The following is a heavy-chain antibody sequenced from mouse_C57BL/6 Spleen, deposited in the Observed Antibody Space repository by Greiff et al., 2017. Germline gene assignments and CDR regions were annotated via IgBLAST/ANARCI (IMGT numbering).Heavy chain of an antibody. CDR3: ARRGHYGYDGVAFDY. Sequence: VQLQQPGAELVRPGSSVKLSCKASGYTFTSYWMPWVKQRPIQGLEWIGNIDPSDSETHYNQKFKDKATLTVDKSSSTAYMQLSSLTSEDSAVYYCARRGHYGYDGVAFDYWGQGTTLTVSS. J-gene: IGHJ2*01. D-gene: IGHD2-2*01. CDR1: GYTFTSYW. V-gene: IGHV1-52*01. CDR2: IDPSDSET.